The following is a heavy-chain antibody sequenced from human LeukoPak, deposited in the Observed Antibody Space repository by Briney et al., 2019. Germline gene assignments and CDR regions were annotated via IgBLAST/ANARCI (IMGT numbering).Heavy chain of an antibody. D-gene: IGHD3-3*01. Sequence: SGTLSLTCAVSGGSISSSNWWSWVRQPPGKGLEWIGEIYHSGSTNYNPSLKSRVTISVDTSKNQFSLKLSSVTAADTAVYYCARALYYDFWSGYMPFDYWGQGTLVTVSS. V-gene: IGHV4-4*02. J-gene: IGHJ4*02. CDR1: GGSISSSNW. CDR3: ARALYYDFWSGYMPFDY. CDR2: IYHSGST.